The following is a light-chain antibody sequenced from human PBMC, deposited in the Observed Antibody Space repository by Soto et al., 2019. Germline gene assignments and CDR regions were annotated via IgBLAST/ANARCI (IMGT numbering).Light chain of an antibody. CDR3: QRYGSSPGT. CDR1: QSVSSSY. Sequence: EIVLTQSPGTLSLSPGERATLSCRASQSVSSSYLAWYQQKPGQAPRLLIYGASSRATGIPDRFSGSGSGTDCTLTISRLAPEDFAVYYCQRYGSSPGTFGQGAKVEIK. J-gene: IGKJ1*01. V-gene: IGKV3-20*01. CDR2: GAS.